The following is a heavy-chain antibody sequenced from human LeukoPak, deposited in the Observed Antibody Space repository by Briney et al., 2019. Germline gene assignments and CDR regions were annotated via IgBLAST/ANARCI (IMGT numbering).Heavy chain of an antibody. Sequence: PGGSLRLSCAASRFTFGTYWMHWVRQAPGKGLVWVSTINSGGSSTNYADSVKGRFTISRDNAKNTLYLQMNSLRVEDTAVYYCVRDGWFDYWGQGTLVTVSS. D-gene: IGHD6-19*01. CDR3: VRDGWFDY. J-gene: IGHJ4*02. V-gene: IGHV3-74*01. CDR1: RFTFGTYW. CDR2: INSGGSST.